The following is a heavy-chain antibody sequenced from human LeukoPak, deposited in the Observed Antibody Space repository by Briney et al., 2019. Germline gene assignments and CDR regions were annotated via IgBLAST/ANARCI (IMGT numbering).Heavy chain of an antibody. CDR1: GYTFTDHT. CDR2: INPNIGTT. D-gene: IGHD3-22*01. Sequence: ASVKVSCKASGYTFTDHTIHWVRQAPGQGLEWMGWINPNIGTTNYAKRFQGRLTVTRDTSINTAFMELSSLNPDDTAVFDCARRYDSRGPVTFDFSGQGTLVTVSS. J-gene: IGHJ3*01. V-gene: IGHV1-2*02. CDR3: ARRYDSRGPVTFDF.